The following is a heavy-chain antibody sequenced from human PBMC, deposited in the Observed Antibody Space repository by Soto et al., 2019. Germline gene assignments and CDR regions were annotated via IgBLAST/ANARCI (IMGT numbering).Heavy chain of an antibody. CDR1: GFTFSSYA. CDR3: AKPYDSSGFRYWDFDL. CDR2: ISGSGVGT. J-gene: IGHJ2*01. V-gene: IGHV3-23*01. D-gene: IGHD3-22*01. Sequence: EVQLLESGGGLVQPGGSLRLSCAASGFTFSSYAMNWVRQAPGKGLEWVSAISGSGVGTFYADSVKGRFTISRDTSKNTLYLQMNSLRAEDTAVYYCAKPYDSSGFRYWDFDLWGRGTLVTVSS.